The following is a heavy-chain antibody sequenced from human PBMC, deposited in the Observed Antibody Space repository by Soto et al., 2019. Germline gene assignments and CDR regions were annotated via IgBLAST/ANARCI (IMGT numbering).Heavy chain of an antibody. J-gene: IGHJ4*02. D-gene: IGHD6-19*01. CDR1: GFTFSTFS. Sequence: EVQLVESGGGSVQPGGSLRLSCAASGFTFSTFSMNWVRQAPGRGLEWISYISGGGRPISYADSVKGRFTISRDNAKNSLYLQIDSLTDEDTAVYYCARDLGWVFDSWGQGTLVTVSS. V-gene: IGHV3-48*02. CDR3: ARDLGWVFDS. CDR2: ISGGGRPI.